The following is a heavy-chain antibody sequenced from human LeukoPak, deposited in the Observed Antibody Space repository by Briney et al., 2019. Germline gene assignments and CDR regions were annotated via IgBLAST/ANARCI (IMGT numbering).Heavy chain of an antibody. CDR2: IRTSGTTI. CDR1: GFTFSDSY. J-gene: IGHJ3*02. CDR3: ARRFSGSDSHAFDI. D-gene: IGHD5-12*01. Sequence: GGSLRLSCAASGFTFSDSYMSWIRQAPGKGLEWLSYIRTSGTTIYYADSVKGRFTISRDNAKNSLYLQMNSLRAEDTAVYYCARRFSGSDSHAFDIWGQGTMVTVSS. V-gene: IGHV3-11*01.